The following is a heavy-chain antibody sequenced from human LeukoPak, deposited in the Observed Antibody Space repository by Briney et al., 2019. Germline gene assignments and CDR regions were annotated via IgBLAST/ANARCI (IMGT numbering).Heavy chain of an antibody. Sequence: GGSLRLSCAASGFTFSSFWMHWVRQAPGKGLVWVSRINTDGSSTSYADSVKGRFTISRVNAKNTLYLQMNSLRAEDTDVYYCSRGEFSSRWGDYWGQGTLVTVSS. CDR3: SRGEFSSRWGDY. D-gene: IGHD6-13*01. CDR2: INTDGSST. V-gene: IGHV3-74*01. J-gene: IGHJ4*02. CDR1: GFTFSSFW.